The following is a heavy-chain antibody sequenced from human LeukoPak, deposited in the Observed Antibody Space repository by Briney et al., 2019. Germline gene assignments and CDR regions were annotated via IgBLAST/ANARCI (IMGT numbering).Heavy chain of an antibody. CDR3: ARVRRLAFDI. CDR1: GFTFSSYA. D-gene: IGHD5-12*01. CDR2: ISGSGGST. J-gene: IGHJ3*02. Sequence: GGSLRLSCVVSGFTFSSYAMSWVRQAPGKGLEWVSGISGSGGSTYYADSVKGRFTISRDNSKNTLYLQMNSLRAEDTAVYYCARVRRLAFDIWGQGTMVTVSS. V-gene: IGHV3-23*01.